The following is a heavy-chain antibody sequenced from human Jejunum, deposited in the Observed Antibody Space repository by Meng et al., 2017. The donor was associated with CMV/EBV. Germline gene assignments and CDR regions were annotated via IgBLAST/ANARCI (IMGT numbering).Heavy chain of an antibody. CDR2: ITSGSRYI. J-gene: IGHJ4*02. D-gene: IGHD6-13*01. Sequence: SPASELDFNTKTMNWVRQAPGKGLGWVSSITSGSRYIFYTDSVKGRFTLSRDNAKKSLYLQMNSLRAADTAVYYCATDYRRGAGPNWGQGTLVTVSS. V-gene: IGHV3-21*01. CDR3: ATDYRRGAGPN. CDR1: ELDFNTKT.